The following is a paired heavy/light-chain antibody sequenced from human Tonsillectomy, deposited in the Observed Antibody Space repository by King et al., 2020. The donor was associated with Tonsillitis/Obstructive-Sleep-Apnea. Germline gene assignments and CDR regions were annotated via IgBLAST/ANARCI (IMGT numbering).Heavy chain of an antibody. J-gene: IGHJ6*02. Sequence: EVQLVESGGGLIQPGGSLRLSCAASGFTVSSKYMSWVRQAPGKGLEWVSVIYSGGSTYYADSVKGRFTISRDNSKNTLYLQMNSLRAEDTAVYYCARGGIRFLEWLPYYGMDVWGQGTTVIVS. CDR2: IYSGGST. CDR1: GFTVSSKY. D-gene: IGHD3-3*01. V-gene: IGHV3-53*01. CDR3: ARGGIRFLEWLPYYGMDV.
Light chain of an antibody. CDR2: TAS. V-gene: IGKV1-39*01. CDR1: QSISVY. CDR3: QQSYSTLYT. Sequence: DIQMTQSPSSLSASVGDRVTITCRASQSISVYLNWYQQKPGKAPNLLIYTASSLQSGVPSRFSGSGSGTDFTLTISSLQPEDFATYYCQQSYSTLYTFGQGTKLEIK. J-gene: IGKJ2*01.